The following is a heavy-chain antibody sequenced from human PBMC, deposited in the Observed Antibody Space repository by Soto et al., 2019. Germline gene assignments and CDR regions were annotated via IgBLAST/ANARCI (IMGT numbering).Heavy chain of an antibody. J-gene: IGHJ6*02. CDR2: INPSGGST. Sequence: QVQLVQSGAEVKKPGASVKVSCKASGYTFTSYYMHWVRQAPGQGLEWMGIINPSGGSTSYAQKSXXXANLPRVPSTXXVXMXXSSLRSEDTAVYYCARVADNWNSGGGYYYYYGMDVWGQGTTVTVSS. V-gene: IGHV1-46*01. CDR3: ARVADNWNSGGGYYYYYGMDV. CDR1: GYTFTSYY. D-gene: IGHD1-7*01.